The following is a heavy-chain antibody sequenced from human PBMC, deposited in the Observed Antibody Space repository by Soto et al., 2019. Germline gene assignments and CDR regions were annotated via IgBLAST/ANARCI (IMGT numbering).Heavy chain of an antibody. Sequence: GGSLRLSCAASGFTFSSYWMSWVRPAPGKGLERVANIKQEGSEKYYVDSVKGRFTISRDNAKNSLYLQMNSLRAEDTAVYYCAREGITMVRGAVYYYYGMDVWGQGTTVTVSS. V-gene: IGHV3-7*01. CDR3: AREGITMVRGAVYYYYGMDV. CDR2: IKQEGSEK. D-gene: IGHD3-10*01. CDR1: GFTFSSYW. J-gene: IGHJ6*02.